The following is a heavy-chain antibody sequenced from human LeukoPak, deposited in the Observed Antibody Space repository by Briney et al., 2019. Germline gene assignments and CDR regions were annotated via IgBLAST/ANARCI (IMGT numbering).Heavy chain of an antibody. CDR2: IYSGGNI. D-gene: IGHD2-15*01. Sequence: GGSLRLSCAASGFTFNNYAMTWVRQAPGKGLEWVSVIYSGGNIYYIDSVKGRFTISRDTSKNTLYLQMNSLRAEDTAVYYCASRHCSGGGCYFAGADPFDYWGQGTLVTVSS. J-gene: IGHJ4*02. CDR1: GFTFNNYA. CDR3: ASRHCSGGGCYFAGADPFDY. V-gene: IGHV3-23*03.